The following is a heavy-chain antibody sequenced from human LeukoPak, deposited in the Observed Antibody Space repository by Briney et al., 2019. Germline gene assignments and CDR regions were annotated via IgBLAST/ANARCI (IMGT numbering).Heavy chain of an antibody. CDR1: GFSISSYY. D-gene: IGHD2-2*02. CDR2: IYYSGST. CDR3: ARGDCSSTSCYITDGMDV. J-gene: IGHJ6*03. Sequence: SETLSFTCSVSGFSISSYYWSWLRQPPGKGLEWMGYIYYSGSTNYNPSLKSRVTISVDTSKNQFSLKLSSVTAADTAVYYCARGDCSSTSCYITDGMDVWGKGTTVTVSS. V-gene: IGHV4-59*01.